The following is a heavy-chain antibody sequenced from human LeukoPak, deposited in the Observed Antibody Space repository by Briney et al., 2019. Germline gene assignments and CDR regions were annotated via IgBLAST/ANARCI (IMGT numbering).Heavy chain of an antibody. CDR3: ARAPAAMQLDY. CDR1: GYSISSDYY. V-gene: IGHV4-38-2*02. Sequence: SETLSLTCTVSGYSISSDYYWGWIRQPPGKGLEWIGRIYHSGRTYYNPSPKRRVSISVDTSKNPFSLKLSSVTAADTAVYYCARAPAAMQLDYWGQGTLVTVSS. J-gene: IGHJ4*02. CDR2: IYHSGRT. D-gene: IGHD2-2*01.